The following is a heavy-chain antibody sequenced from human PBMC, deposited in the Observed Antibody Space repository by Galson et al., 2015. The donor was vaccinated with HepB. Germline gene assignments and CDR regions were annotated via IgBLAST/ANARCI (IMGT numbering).Heavy chain of an antibody. CDR3: ARDAGIAARQWGGWFDP. CDR1: GGTFSSYT. Sequence: SVKVSCKASGGTFSSYTISWVRQAPGQGLEWMGRIIPILGIANYAQKFQGRATITADKSTSTAYMELSSLRSEDTAVYYCARDAGIAARQWGGWFDPGGQGTLVTVSS. V-gene: IGHV1-69*04. CDR2: IIPILGIA. D-gene: IGHD6-6*01. J-gene: IGHJ5*02.